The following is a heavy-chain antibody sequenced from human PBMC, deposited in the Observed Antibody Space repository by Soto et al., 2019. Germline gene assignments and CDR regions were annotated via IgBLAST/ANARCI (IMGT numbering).Heavy chain of an antibody. CDR1: GFTFDDYA. Sequence: EVQLVESGGGLVQPGRSLRLSCAASGFTFDDYAMHWVRQAPGKGLEWVSGIIWNSGSIGYADSVKGRFTISRDNAKNSLYLQMNSLRTEDTALYYCAKDYRSEWEVPTFDYWGQGTLVTVSS. D-gene: IGHD1-26*01. J-gene: IGHJ4*02. V-gene: IGHV3-9*01. CDR3: AKDYRSEWEVPTFDY. CDR2: IIWNSGSI.